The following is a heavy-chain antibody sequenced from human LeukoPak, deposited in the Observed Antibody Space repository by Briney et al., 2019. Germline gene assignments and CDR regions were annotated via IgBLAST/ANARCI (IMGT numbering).Heavy chain of an antibody. J-gene: IGHJ2*01. CDR3: VTDRARLFWYFDL. V-gene: IGHV1-24*01. D-gene: IGHD2-21*02. CDR2: SDPEDGET. Sequence: ASVKVSCKVSGSTLSYLSIHWVRQAPGKGLEYVGGSDPEDGETFHAQNFQGRVTMTEDTSIDTAYMELSSLRSEDTAVYYCVTDRARLFWYFDLWGRGTLVTVSS. CDR1: GSTLSYLS.